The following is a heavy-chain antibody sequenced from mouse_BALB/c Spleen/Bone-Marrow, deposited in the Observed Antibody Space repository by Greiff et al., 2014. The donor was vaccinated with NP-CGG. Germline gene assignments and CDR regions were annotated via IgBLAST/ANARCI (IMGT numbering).Heavy chain of an antibody. CDR2: IYPSDSYT. CDR1: GYTFTSYW. D-gene: IGHD1-1*01. V-gene: IGHV1-69*02. Sequence: SGAELVRPGASVKLSCKASGYTFTSYWINWVKQRPGQGLEWIGNIYPSDSYTNYNQKFKDKATLTVDKSSSTAYTQLSSPTSEDSAVYYCTRSYGSSYEYYFDYWGQGTTLAVSS. CDR3: TRSYGSSYEYYFDY. J-gene: IGHJ2*01.